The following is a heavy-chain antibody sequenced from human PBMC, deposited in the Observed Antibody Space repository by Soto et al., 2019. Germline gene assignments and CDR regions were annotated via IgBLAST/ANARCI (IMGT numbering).Heavy chain of an antibody. Sequence: GGFLRLSCAASGFTFSSYAMSWVRQAPGKGLEWVSAISGSGGSTYYADSVKGRFTISRDNSKNTLYLQMNSLRAEDTAVYYCAKDIAAAGIFDYWGQGTLVTVSS. J-gene: IGHJ4*02. D-gene: IGHD6-13*01. CDR2: ISGSGGST. V-gene: IGHV3-23*01. CDR1: GFTFSSYA. CDR3: AKDIAAAGIFDY.